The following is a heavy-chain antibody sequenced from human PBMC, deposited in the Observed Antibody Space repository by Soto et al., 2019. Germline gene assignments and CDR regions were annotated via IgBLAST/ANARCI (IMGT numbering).Heavy chain of an antibody. CDR1: GFTFSGYG. D-gene: IGHD6-19*01. Sequence: GGSLRLSCAASGFTFSGYGMTWVRQAPGKGLEWVSTISGGGGATYYADSVQGRFTISRDNSKNTLYLQMNSLRAEDTAVYFCAKDHGGWPFYFDYWGRGTLVTVSS. CDR2: ISGGGGAT. V-gene: IGHV3-23*01. J-gene: IGHJ4*02. CDR3: AKDHGGWPFYFDY.